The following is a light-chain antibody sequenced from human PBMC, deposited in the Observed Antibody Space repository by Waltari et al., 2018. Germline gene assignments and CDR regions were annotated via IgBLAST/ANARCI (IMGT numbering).Light chain of an antibody. CDR2: MAS. V-gene: IGKV2-28*01. CDR1: QSLLHSNGYDY. J-gene: IGKJ1*01. Sequence: EIALTQSPLSLPVTPGEPASVSCWSSQSLLHSNGYDYLNWYLQKPGQSPQLPIYMASIRATGVPDRFSGSGSGTNFTLKVSRLEAEDVGVYYCVQSLQTPPWTFGQGTKVEIK. CDR3: VQSLQTPPWT.